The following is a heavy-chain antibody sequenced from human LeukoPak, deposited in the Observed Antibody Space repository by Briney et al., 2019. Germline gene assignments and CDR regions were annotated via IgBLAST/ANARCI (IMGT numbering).Heavy chain of an antibody. CDR2: IYTSGST. D-gene: IGHD3-22*01. J-gene: IGHJ4*02. CDR3: ARAYDSSGYFNNYFDY. V-gene: IGHV4-4*07. Sequence: PSETLSLTCTVSGGSISSYYWSWIRQPAGKGLEWIGRIYTSGSTNYNPSLKSRVTMSVDTSKNQFSLKLSSVTAADTAVYYCARAYDSSGYFNNYFDYWGQGTLVTVSS. CDR1: GGSISSYY.